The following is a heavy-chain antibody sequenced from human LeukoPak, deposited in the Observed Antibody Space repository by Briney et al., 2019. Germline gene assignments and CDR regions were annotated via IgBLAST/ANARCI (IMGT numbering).Heavy chain of an antibody. V-gene: IGHV1-69*13. CDR1: GGTFSSYA. D-gene: IGHD3-3*01. CDR2: IIPIFGTA. J-gene: IGHJ5*02. Sequence: SVKVSCKASGGTFSSYAISWVRQAPGQGLEWMGGIIPIFGTANYAQKFQGRVTITADESTSTAYMELSSLRPEDTAVYYWGRDRYYDFWSGPFDPWGQGTLVTVSS. CDR3: GRDRYYDFWSGPFDP.